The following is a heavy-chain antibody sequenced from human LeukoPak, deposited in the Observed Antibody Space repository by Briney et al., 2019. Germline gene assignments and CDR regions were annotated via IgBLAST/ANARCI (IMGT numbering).Heavy chain of an antibody. Sequence: GGSLRLSCAACGFTFNTYGMHWVRQAPGKGLEWVAFIRYDGSYKYYADSVKGRFTISRDNSKNTLYLQMNSLRADDTAVYYCAKVRYQLLIDYWGQGTLVTVSS. V-gene: IGHV3-30*02. D-gene: IGHD2-2*01. CDR3: AKVRYQLLIDY. J-gene: IGHJ4*02. CDR2: IRYDGSYK. CDR1: GFTFNTYG.